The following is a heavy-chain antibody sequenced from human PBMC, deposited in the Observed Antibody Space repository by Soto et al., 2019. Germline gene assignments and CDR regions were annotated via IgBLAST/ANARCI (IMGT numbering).Heavy chain of an antibody. CDR3: ARAFFYQGSDSRGYSFDAFDF. Sequence: GASVKVSCKASGYIFSSHCIYWVRQAPGQGLQWMGIINPGGGRTAYAQKFQGRVTLTRDMSTSTVYMELRSLRSDDTAVYYCARAFFYQGSDSRGYSFDAFDFWGPGTLVTVSS. CDR2: INPGGGRT. V-gene: IGHV1-46*01. J-gene: IGHJ3*01. D-gene: IGHD3-22*01. CDR1: GYIFSSHC.